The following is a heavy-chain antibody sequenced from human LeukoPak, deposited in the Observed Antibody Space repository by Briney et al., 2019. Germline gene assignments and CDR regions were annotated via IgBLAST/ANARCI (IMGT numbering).Heavy chain of an antibody. D-gene: IGHD6-19*01. V-gene: IGHV3-23*01. J-gene: IGHJ4*02. CDR3: ANGKFEYSSGWPRGTL. CDR2: LSGSGTNT. Sequence: GGSLRLSCVASGFTFSDYAMVWVRQAPGKGLEWVSALSGSGTNTYYADSVKGRLTISRDNSKKTLYLQMNSLRTDDTAVYYCANGKFEYSSGWPRGTLWGQGTLVTVSS. CDR1: GFTFSDYA.